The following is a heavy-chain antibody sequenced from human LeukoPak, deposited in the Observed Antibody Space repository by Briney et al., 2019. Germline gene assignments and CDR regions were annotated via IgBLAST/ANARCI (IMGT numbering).Heavy chain of an antibody. V-gene: IGHV4-34*01. CDR2: INHSGST. CDR1: GGSFSGYY. CDR3: AREVAVTGYSNDY. D-gene: IGHD3-9*01. Sequence: PSETLSLTCAVYGGSFSGYYWSWIRQPPGKGLEWIGEINHSGSTNYNPSLKSRVTISVDTSKNQFSLKLSSVTAADTAVYYCAREVAVTGYSNDYWGQGTLVTVSS. J-gene: IGHJ4*02.